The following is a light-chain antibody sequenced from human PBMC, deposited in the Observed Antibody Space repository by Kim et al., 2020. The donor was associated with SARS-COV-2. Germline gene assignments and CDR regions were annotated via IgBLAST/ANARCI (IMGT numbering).Light chain of an antibody. CDR1: NSNIGTNP. Sequence: GQRVSSSCSGSNSNIGTNPVNWYQQLSGAAPRLLMYSSDQRPSGVPDRFSGSKSGTSASLAVSGLRSDDEADYYCASWDDSLNGAVFGGGTQLTVL. V-gene: IGLV1-44*01. CDR2: SSD. J-gene: IGLJ3*02. CDR3: ASWDDSLNGAV.